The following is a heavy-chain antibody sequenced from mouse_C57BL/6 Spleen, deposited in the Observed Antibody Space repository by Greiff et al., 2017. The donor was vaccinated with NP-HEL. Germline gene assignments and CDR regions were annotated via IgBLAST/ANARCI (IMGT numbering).Heavy chain of an antibody. CDR2: IYPGDGDT. CDR3: ARATMVTLYFDY. CDR1: GYAFSSSW. D-gene: IGHD2-2*01. Sequence: VQLQQSGPELVKPGASVKISCKASGYAFSSSWMNWVKQRPGKGLEWIGRIYPGDGDTNYNGKFKGKATLTADKSSSTAYIQLSSLTSEDSAVYFCARATMVTLYFDYWGQGTTLTVSS. V-gene: IGHV1-82*01. J-gene: IGHJ2*01.